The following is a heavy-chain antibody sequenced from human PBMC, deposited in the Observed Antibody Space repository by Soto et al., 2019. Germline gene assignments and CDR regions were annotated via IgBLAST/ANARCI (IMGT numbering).Heavy chain of an antibody. J-gene: IGHJ2*01. CDR3: VRRHYSSSSGWGEYFAP. CDR2: IYPGDSDT. Sequence: EVQLVQSGAEVKKPGESLKISCKGSGYSFTDYWIGWVRQMPGKGLEYMGIIYPGDSDTRYSPSFQGQVTISADKSISTAYPTWSSLKASDTAIYYCVRRHYSSSSGWGEYFAPWGRGTPVTFSS. CDR1: GYSFTDYW. V-gene: IGHV5-51*01. D-gene: IGHD6-6*01.